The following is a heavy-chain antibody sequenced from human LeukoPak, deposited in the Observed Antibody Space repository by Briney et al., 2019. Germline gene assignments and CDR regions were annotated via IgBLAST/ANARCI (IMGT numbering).Heavy chain of an antibody. Sequence: GRSLRLSCAASGFTFRSYGMHWVRQAPGKGLVWVSRINSDGSSTTYADSVKGRFTISRDNAKNTLYLQMNSLRAEDTAVYYCARGRGAYDSSGFGIWGQGTMVNVSS. CDR2: INSDGSST. CDR1: GFTFRSYG. D-gene: IGHD3-22*01. J-gene: IGHJ3*02. V-gene: IGHV3-74*01. CDR3: ARGRGAYDSSGFGI.